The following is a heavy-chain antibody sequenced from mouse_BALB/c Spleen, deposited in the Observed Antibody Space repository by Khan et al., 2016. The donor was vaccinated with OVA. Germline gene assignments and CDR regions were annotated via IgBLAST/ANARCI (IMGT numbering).Heavy chain of an antibody. V-gene: IGHV1-20*02. CDR2: INPHIGET. Sequence: EVQLQQSGPELVKPGASVKISCKASGYSFTGYFMNWVMQSHGKSLEWIGRINPHIGETFYNQKFTGKATLTVDESSSTAHMELRSLASEDSAVYYCARKNGSDLDYWGQGTTLTVSS. CDR3: ARKNGSDLDY. J-gene: IGHJ2*01. CDR1: GYSFTGYF. D-gene: IGHD1-1*01.